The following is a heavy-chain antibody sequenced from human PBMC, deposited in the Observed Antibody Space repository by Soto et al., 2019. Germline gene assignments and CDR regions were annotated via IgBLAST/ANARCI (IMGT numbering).Heavy chain of an antibody. CDR1: GFTFSSYG. CDR2: ISYDGSNK. Sequence: GGSLRLSCAASGFTFSSYGMHWVRQAPGKGLEWVAVISYDGSNKYYADSVKGRFTISRDNSKNTLYLQMNSLRAEDTAVYYCAKNREGDGYNYYYYGMDVWGQGTTVTVSS. V-gene: IGHV3-30*18. CDR3: AKNREGDGYNYYYYGMDV. D-gene: IGHD5-12*01. J-gene: IGHJ6*02.